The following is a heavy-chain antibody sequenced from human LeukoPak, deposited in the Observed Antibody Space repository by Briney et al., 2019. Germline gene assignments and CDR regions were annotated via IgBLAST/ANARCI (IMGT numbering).Heavy chain of an antibody. Sequence: SVKVSCKASGFTFTSSAMQWVRQARGQRLEWIGWIVVGSGNTNYAQKFQERVTITRDMSTSTAYMELSSLRSEDTPVYYCAADPGIAAAEDAFDIWGQGTMVTVSS. J-gene: IGHJ3*02. CDR2: IVVGSGNT. CDR1: GFTFTSSA. D-gene: IGHD6-13*01. CDR3: AADPGIAAAEDAFDI. V-gene: IGHV1-58*02.